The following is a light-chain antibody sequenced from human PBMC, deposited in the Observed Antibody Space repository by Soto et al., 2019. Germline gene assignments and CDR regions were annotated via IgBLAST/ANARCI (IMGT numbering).Light chain of an antibody. J-gene: IGLJ1*01. CDR2: EVS. V-gene: IGLV2-8*01. CDR1: TSDVGGYNY. Sequence: QSALTQPTSASGSPGQSVTISCTGTTSDVGGYNYVSWYQQHPGKAPKLMIYEVSKRPSGVPDRFSGSKSGNTASLTVSGLQAEDEADYYCSSYAGSLYVFGTGTNVTVL. CDR3: SSYAGSLYV.